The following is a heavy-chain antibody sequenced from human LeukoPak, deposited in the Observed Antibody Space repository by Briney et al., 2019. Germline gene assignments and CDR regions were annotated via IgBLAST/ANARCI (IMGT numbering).Heavy chain of an antibody. CDR3: ARVGVTAATADY. CDR1: GYTFTSFF. D-gene: IGHD6-25*01. Sequence: ASVNVSCRASGYTFTSFFMHWLRQAPGQGPEWMGIINPRGGSTDYSQKFQGRVTMTSDTSTSTVYLEVNDLTSEDTAVYFCARVGVTAATADYWGQGTLVTVSS. J-gene: IGHJ4*02. CDR2: INPRGGST. V-gene: IGHV1-46*01.